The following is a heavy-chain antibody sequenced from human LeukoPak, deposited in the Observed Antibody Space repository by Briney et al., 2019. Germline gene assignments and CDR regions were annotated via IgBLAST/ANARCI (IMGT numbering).Heavy chain of an antibody. CDR3: ARGFDYYDSSGYPYYMDV. Sequence: GGSLRLSCVASGFTFSNYDMSWVRQAPGKGLEWVSVIYSGGSTYYADSVKGRFTISRDNSKNTLYLQMNSLRAEDTAVYYCARGFDYYDSSGYPYYMDVWGKGTTVTVSS. V-gene: IGHV3-53*01. D-gene: IGHD3-22*01. J-gene: IGHJ6*03. CDR2: IYSGGST. CDR1: GFTFSNYD.